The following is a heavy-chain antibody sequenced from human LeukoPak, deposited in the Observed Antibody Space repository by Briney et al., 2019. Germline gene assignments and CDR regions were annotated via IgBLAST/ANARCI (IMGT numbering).Heavy chain of an antibody. CDR1: GYTLTELS. V-gene: IGHV1-24*01. CDR3: ATGLFITIFGVVRDV. J-gene: IGHJ6*04. D-gene: IGHD3-3*01. CDR2: FDPEDGET. Sequence: GASVKVSCKVSGYTLTELSMHWVRQAPGKGLEWMGGFDPEDGETIYAQKFQGRVTMTEDTSTDTAYMELSSLRSEDTAVYYCATGLFITIFGVVRDVWGKGTTVTVSS.